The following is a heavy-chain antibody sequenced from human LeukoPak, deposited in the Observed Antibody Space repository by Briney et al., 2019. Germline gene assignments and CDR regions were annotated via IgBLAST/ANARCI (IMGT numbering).Heavy chain of an antibody. CDR2: INPNSGGT. CDR1: GYTFTGYY. J-gene: IGHJ5*02. Sequence: ASVKVSCKASGYTFTGYYMHWVRQAPGQGLEWMGWINPNSGGTNYAQKFQGRVTMTRDTSISTAYMELSRLRSDDTAVYYCARDRGYYDSIDYGYFDPWGQGTLVTVSS. V-gene: IGHV1-2*02. D-gene: IGHD3-22*01. CDR3: ARDRGYYDSIDYGYFDP.